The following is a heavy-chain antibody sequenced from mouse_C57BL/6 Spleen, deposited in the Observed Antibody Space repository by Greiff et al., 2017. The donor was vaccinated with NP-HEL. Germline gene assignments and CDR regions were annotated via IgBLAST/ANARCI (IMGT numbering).Heavy chain of an antibody. CDR3: GIQDSYEAGFAY. CDR2: ISNLAYSI. CDR1: GFTFSDYG. J-gene: IGHJ3*01. D-gene: IGHD2-12*01. V-gene: IGHV5-15*01. Sequence: EVKLVESGGGLVQPGGSLKLSCAASGFTFSDYGMAWVRQAPRKGPEWVAFISNLAYSIYYADTVTGRFTITRENAKNTLYLEMSSLRSEDTAMYYCGIQDSYEAGFAYWGQGTLVTVSA.